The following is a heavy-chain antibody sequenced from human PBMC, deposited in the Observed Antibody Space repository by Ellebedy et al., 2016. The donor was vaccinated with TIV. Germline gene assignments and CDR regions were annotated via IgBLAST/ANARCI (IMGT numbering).Heavy chain of an antibody. Sequence: LSLTCAASGFTFSDYNMNWIRQAPGKGLEFLSFISGSGTSITYADSVRGRFTISRDNAKNSLFLQMNSLRAEDTAVYYCARDTRYDLVDYWGQGTLVTVSS. CDR2: ISGSGTSI. V-gene: IGHV3-11*01. J-gene: IGHJ4*02. D-gene: IGHD5-12*01. CDR1: GFTFSDYN. CDR3: ARDTRYDLVDY.